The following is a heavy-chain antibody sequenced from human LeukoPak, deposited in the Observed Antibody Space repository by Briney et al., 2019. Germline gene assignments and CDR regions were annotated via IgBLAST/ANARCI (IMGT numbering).Heavy chain of an antibody. J-gene: IGHJ3*02. CDR2: IYYSGST. CDR1: GGSISSYY. D-gene: IGHD3-10*02. Sequence: SETLSLTCTLSGGSISSYYLSWIRQPSGKGLEWIGYIYYSGSTNYNPSLKSRVTISVDTSKNQFSLKLSSVTAADTAVYYCARAMLGAPDAFDIWGQGTMVTVSS. CDR3: ARAMLGAPDAFDI. V-gene: IGHV4-59*08.